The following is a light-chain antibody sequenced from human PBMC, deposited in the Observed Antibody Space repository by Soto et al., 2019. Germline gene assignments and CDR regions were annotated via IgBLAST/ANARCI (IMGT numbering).Light chain of an antibody. J-gene: IGKJ3*01. Sequence: EIVLTQSPGTLSLSPGERATLSCRASQSVSSSYLAWYKQKPGQAPRLLIHGASSRATGIPDRFSGSGSGTDFTLTISRLEPEDFAVYYCQQYGSSIFTFGPGTKVDIK. CDR2: GAS. CDR3: QQYGSSIFT. V-gene: IGKV3-20*01. CDR1: QSVSSSY.